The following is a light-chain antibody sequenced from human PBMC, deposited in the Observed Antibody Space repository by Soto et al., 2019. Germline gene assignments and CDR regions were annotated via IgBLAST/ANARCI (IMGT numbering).Light chain of an antibody. CDR2: EVS. V-gene: IGLV2-8*01. CDR1: SSDVGGYNY. CDR3: SSYAGNKNV. Sequence: QSALTQPPSASGSPGPSVTISCTGTSSDVGGYNYVSWYQQHPGKAPKLMIYEVSKRPSGVPDRFSGSKSGNTASLTVSGLQAEDEADYYCSSYAGNKNVFGTGTKLTVL. J-gene: IGLJ1*01.